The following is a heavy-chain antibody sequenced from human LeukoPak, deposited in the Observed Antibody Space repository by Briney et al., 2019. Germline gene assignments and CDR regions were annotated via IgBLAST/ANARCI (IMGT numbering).Heavy chain of an antibody. D-gene: IGHD6-19*01. J-gene: IGHJ6*03. CDR3: LTRSLIAVSGNSYMDV. Sequence: GGSLRLSCAASGFTIMNSAMNWVRQAPGKGLEWVSAINGTAINTDYADSVKGRFTISRDSSKNTLYLQMNSLRAEDTAVYFCLTRSLIAVSGNSYMDVWGKGTTVTVSS. CDR2: INGTAINT. V-gene: IGHV3-23*01. CDR1: GFTIMNSA.